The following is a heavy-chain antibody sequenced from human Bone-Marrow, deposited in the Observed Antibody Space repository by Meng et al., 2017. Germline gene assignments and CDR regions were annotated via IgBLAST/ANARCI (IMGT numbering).Heavy chain of an antibody. CDR1: GGSISTSGYY. V-gene: IGHV4-39*01. D-gene: IGHD6-19*01. Sequence: QPQLQESGPGLVRPSVVLSPTCSVSGGSISTSGYYWGWIRQPPGKGLEWIGSIGHSGFTYYTPSLKSRVTVSIDTSRNQFSLWLTSVTAADTAVYYCVRSSAWVRTGFDPWGQGTLVTVSS. J-gene: IGHJ5*02. CDR3: VRSSAWVRTGFDP. CDR2: IGHSGFT.